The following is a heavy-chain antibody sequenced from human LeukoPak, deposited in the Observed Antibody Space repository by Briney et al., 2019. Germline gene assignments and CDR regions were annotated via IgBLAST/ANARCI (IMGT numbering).Heavy chain of an antibody. D-gene: IGHD1-20*01. J-gene: IGHJ4*02. V-gene: IGHV1-24*01. CDR2: FDPEDGET. Sequence: GASVKVSCKVSGYTLTELSMHWVRQAPGKGLEWMGGFDPEDGETIYAQKFQGRVTMTEDTSTDTAYMELSSLRSEDTAVYYCATGVNWNAPFYFDYWGQGTLVTVSS. CDR1: GYTLTELS. CDR3: ATGVNWNAPFYFDY.